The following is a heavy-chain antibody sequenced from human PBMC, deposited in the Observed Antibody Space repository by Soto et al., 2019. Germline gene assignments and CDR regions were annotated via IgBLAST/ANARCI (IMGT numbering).Heavy chain of an antibody. D-gene: IGHD6-13*01. CDR3: ARPNAYSSSWYNYYGMDV. V-gene: IGHV5-51*01. Sequence: GESLKISCKCSGDSFDSFWIGWVRQMPGKGLEWMGLIYPGDSETRYSPSFQGQVTISADKSTNTAYLQWSSLKASDTAMYYCARPNAYSSSWYNYYGMDVWGQGTTVTVSS. CDR2: IYPGDSET. CDR1: GDSFDSFW. J-gene: IGHJ6*02.